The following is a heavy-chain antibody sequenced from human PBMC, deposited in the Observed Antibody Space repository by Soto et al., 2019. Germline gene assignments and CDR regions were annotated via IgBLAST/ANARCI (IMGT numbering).Heavy chain of an antibody. Sequence: QVQLQQWGAGLLKPSETLSLTCAVYGGSFSGYYWNWIRQPPGKGLEWIGEINHSGSTNYNPSLKSRVPISVATTKNSCSLKLSSVTAADTAVYYCASGYGRNFDYWGQGTLVTVSS. V-gene: IGHV4-34*01. CDR2: INHSGST. CDR1: GGSFSGYY. CDR3: ASGYGRNFDY. J-gene: IGHJ4*02. D-gene: IGHD3-10*01.